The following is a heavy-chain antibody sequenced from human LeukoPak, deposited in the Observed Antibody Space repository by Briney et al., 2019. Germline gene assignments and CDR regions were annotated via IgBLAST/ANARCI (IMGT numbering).Heavy chain of an antibody. V-gene: IGHV1-69*04. Sequence: SVKVSCKASGGTFSSYAISWVRQAPGQGLEWMGRIIPILGIANYAPKFQDRATMTTDTSTSTAYMELRSLRFDDTAVYYCARDFAWGSGGAPIDDNWLDPWGQGTLVTVSS. D-gene: IGHD7-27*01. CDR2: IIPILGIA. CDR1: GGTFSSYA. CDR3: ARDFAWGSGGAPIDDNWLDP. J-gene: IGHJ5*02.